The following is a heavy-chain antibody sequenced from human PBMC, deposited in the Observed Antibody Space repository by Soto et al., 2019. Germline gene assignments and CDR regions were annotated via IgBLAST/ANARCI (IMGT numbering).Heavy chain of an antibody. CDR2: INHSGST. V-gene: IGHV4-34*01. CDR3: ARGLISRGGLDVKYSSSWYGSAQYYFDY. CDR1: GGSFSGYY. D-gene: IGHD6-13*01. Sequence: SETLSLTCAVYGGSFSGYYWSWIRQPPGKGLEWIGEINHSGSTNYNPSLKSRVTISVDTSKNQFSLKLSSVTAADTAVYYCARGLISRGGLDVKYSSSWYGSAQYYFDYWGQGTLVTVSS. J-gene: IGHJ4*02.